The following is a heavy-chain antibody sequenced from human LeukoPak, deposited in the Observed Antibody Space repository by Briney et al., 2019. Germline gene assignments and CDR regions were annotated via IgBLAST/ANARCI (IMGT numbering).Heavy chain of an antibody. J-gene: IGHJ4*02. CDR3: AKRLTSFRTFDY. CDR1: GFIFSSYA. D-gene: IGHD2-2*01. V-gene: IGHV3-23*01. CDR2: ISGSGTGT. Sequence: GGSLGLSCAASGFIFSSYAMSWVRQAPGKGLEWVSAISGSGTGTYYADSVKGRFTISRDNSKNTLYLQMNNLRAEDTAVYYCAKRLTSFRTFDYWGQGTLVTVSS.